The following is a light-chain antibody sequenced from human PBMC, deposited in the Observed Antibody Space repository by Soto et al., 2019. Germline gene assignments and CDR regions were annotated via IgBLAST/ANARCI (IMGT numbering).Light chain of an antibody. CDR2: SNY. CDR3: AAWDDILSGYV. V-gene: IGLV1-44*01. Sequence: QSALTQPPSASGTPGQRVTISCSGSSSNIESNTVTWYQQLPGTAPKLVIYSNYDRPSGVPDRFSGSTSGTSASLVIRGLQSEDEADYYCAAWDDILSGYVFGGGTKVTVL. CDR1: SSNIESNT. J-gene: IGLJ1*01.